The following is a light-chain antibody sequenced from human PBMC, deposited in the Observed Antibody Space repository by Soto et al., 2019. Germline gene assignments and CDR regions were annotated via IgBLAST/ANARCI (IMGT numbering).Light chain of an antibody. V-gene: IGKV1-5*03. CDR3: QQSET. J-gene: IGKJ1*01. CDR2: KAS. CDR1: QSISSW. Sequence: DIPMTQSPSTLSASVGDRVTITCRASQSISSWLAWYQQKPGKAPKLLIYKASSLESGVPSRFSGSGSGTEFTLTISSLQPDDFATYYCQQSETFGQGTKVEIK.